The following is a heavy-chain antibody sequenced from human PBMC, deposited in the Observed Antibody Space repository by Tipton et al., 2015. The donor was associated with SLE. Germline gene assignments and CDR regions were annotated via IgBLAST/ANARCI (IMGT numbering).Heavy chain of an antibody. CDR1: GYTFTGYY. J-gene: IGHJ6*02. D-gene: IGHD6-19*01. Sequence: QLVQSGAEVKKPGASVKVSCKASGYTFTGYYMHWVRQAPGQGLEWMGRINPNSGGTNYAQKFQGRVTMTRDTSISTAYMELSRLRSDDTAVYYCARDSSRWYYYYSTMDVWGQGPTVTVSS. CDR3: ARDSSRWYYYYSTMDV. V-gene: IGHV1-2*06. CDR2: INPNSGGT.